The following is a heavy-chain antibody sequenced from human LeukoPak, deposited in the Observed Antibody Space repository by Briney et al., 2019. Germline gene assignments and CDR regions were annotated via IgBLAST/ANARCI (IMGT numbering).Heavy chain of an antibody. CDR2: IKQGGSEK. CDR1: GFTFSSYR. J-gene: IGHJ4*02. CDR3: ARDLGYGGNPFDY. D-gene: IGHD4-23*01. Sequence: GGSLRLSCAASGFTFSSYRMSWVRQAPGKGLEWVANIKQGGSEKYYVDSVKGRFTISRDNAKNSLYLQMNSLRAEDTAVYYCARDLGYGGNPFDYWGQGTLVTVSS. V-gene: IGHV3-7*03.